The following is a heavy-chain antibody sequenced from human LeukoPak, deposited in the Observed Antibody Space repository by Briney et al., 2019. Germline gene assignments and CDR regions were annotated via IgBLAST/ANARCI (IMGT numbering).Heavy chain of an antibody. CDR3: ARDLVETPMIPYYFDY. CDR1: GYTFTTYA. J-gene: IGHJ4*02. Sequence: GAAVKVSCKASGYTFTTYAINWVRQAPEQGLEWMGWINTNTGNPTYAQGFTGRFVFSLDTSVTTAYLQISSLKAEDTAVYYCARDLVETPMIPYYFDYWGQGTLVAVSS. D-gene: IGHD3-22*01. CDR2: INTNTGNP. V-gene: IGHV7-4-1*02.